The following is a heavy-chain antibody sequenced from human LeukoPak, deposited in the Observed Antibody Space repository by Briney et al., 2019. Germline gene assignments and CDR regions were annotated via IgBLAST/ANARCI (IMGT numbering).Heavy chain of an antibody. CDR1: GFTFSSYG. V-gene: IGHV3-23*01. Sequence: GGSLRLSCAASGFTFSSYGMSWVRQAPGKGLEWVSAISGSGGSTYYADSVKGRFTISRDNSKNTLYLQMNSLSAEDTAAYYCAQDLHTSWSLVPFDYWGQGTLVAVSS. J-gene: IGHJ4*02. CDR3: AQDLHTSWSLVPFDY. D-gene: IGHD2-2*01. CDR2: ISGSGGST.